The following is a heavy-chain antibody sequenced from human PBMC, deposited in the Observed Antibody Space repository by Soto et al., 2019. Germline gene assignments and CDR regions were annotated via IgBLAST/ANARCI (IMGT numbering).Heavy chain of an antibody. J-gene: IGHJ4*02. Sequence: QVQLVQSGAEVKQPGTSVKVSCKASGGTFSSYAIRWVRQAPGQGLEWMGGISPIFGTANYAQKFQGRVTITADESTSTAYMELSSLRSEYTDVYYFAREGGRCTNCVCVLLEPYFDYWGQGTLVTVSS. CDR1: GGTFSSYA. V-gene: IGHV1-69*01. D-gene: IGHD2-8*01. CDR3: AREGGRCTNCVCVLLEPYFDY. CDR2: ISPIFGTA.